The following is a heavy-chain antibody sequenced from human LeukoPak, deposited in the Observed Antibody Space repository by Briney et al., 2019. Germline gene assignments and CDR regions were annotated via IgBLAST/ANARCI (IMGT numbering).Heavy chain of an antibody. D-gene: IGHD3-10*01. J-gene: IGHJ5*02. V-gene: IGHV1-24*01. CDR1: GYTLTELS. Sequence: ASVKVSCKVSGYTLTELSMHWVRQAPGKGLEWMGGFDPEDGETIYAQKFQGRVTMTRDMSTSTVYMELSSLRSEDTAVYYCARDWGKLLWFVHWGQGTLVTVSS. CDR3: ARDWGKLLWFVH. CDR2: FDPEDGET.